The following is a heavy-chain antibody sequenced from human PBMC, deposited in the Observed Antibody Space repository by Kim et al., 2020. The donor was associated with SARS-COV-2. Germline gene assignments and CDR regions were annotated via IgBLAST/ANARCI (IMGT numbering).Heavy chain of an antibody. J-gene: IGHJ4*02. CDR1: GGSISSSSYY. CDR2: IYYSGST. Sequence: SETLSLTCTVSGGSISSSSYYWGWIRQPPGKGLEWIGSIYYSGSTYYNPSLKSRVTISVDTSKNQFSLKLSSVTAADTAVYYCARHRRDYSGSYFDYWGQGTLVTVSS. D-gene: IGHD1-26*01. V-gene: IGHV4-39*01. CDR3: ARHRRDYSGSYFDY.